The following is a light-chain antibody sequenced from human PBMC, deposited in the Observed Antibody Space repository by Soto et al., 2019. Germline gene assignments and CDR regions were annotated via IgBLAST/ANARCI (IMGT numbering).Light chain of an antibody. V-gene: IGLV2-8*01. CDR3: SSYGGSNTVV. Sequence: QSVLTQPPSASGSPRQSVTISCTGSSSDVGGYNYVSWYQQHPGKAPKLMIHEVSKRPSGVPDRLSGSKSGNTASLTVSGLQAEDEADYYCSSYGGSNTVVFGGGTKLTVL. CDR1: SSDVGGYNY. CDR2: EVS. J-gene: IGLJ2*01.